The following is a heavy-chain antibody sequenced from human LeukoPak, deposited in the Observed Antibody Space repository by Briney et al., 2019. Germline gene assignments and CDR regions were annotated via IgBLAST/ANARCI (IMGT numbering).Heavy chain of an antibody. CDR2: ISGSGGST. Sequence: GGSLRLSCAASGFTFSSYAMGWVRQAPGKGLEWVSAISGSGGSTYYADSVKGRFTISRDNSKNTLYLQMNSLRAEDTAVYYCAKFKIGSYFSPFDYWGQGTLVTVSS. CDR1: GFTFSSYA. J-gene: IGHJ4*02. CDR3: AKFKIGSYFSPFDY. V-gene: IGHV3-23*01. D-gene: IGHD1-26*01.